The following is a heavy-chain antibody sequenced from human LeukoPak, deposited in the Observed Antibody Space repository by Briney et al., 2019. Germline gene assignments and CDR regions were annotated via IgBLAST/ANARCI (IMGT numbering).Heavy chain of an antibody. J-gene: IGHJ3*02. CDR2: IKSKTDGGTT. V-gene: IGHV3-15*01. Sequence: GGSLRLSCAASGFTFSNAWMSWVRQAPGKGLEWVGRIKSKTDGGTTDYAAPVKGRFTISRDNSKNTQYLQMNSLRAEDTAVYYCAKGAHIYGDYGAVDIWGQGTMVTISS. D-gene: IGHD4-17*01. CDR1: GFTFSNAW. CDR3: AKGAHIYGDYGAVDI.